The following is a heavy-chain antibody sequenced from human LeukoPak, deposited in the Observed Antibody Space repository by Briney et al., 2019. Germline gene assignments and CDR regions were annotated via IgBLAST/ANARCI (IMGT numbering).Heavy chain of an antibody. CDR3: ARGGDDYDSSGYYYGY. D-gene: IGHD3-22*01. CDR1: GYTFTSYA. J-gene: IGHJ4*02. CDR2: INAGNGNT. V-gene: IGHV1-3*01. Sequence: ASVKVSCKASGYTFTSYAMHWVRQAPGQRLEWMGWINAGNGNTKYSQKFQGRVTITRDTSASTAYMELSSLRSEDTAVYYCARGGDDYDSSGYYYGYWGQGTLVTVSS.